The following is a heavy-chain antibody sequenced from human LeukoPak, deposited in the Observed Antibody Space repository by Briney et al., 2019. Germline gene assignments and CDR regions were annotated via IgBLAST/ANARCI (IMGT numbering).Heavy chain of an antibody. CDR1: GGSISSSSYY. Sequence: SETLSLTCTVSGGSISSSSYYWGWLRQPPGKGLEWIGSIYYSGSTYYNPSLKSRVTISVDTSKNQFSLKLSSVTAADTAVYYCARGVADFDYWGQGTLVTVSS. CDR3: ARGVADFDY. CDR2: IYYSGST. D-gene: IGHD2-15*01. J-gene: IGHJ4*02. V-gene: IGHV4-39*07.